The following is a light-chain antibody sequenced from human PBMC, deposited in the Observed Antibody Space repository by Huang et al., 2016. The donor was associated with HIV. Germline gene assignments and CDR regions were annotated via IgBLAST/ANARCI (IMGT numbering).Light chain of an antibody. CDR1: QSVLSPSNKRNH. V-gene: IGKV4-1*01. CDR3: QQYYSIPG. J-gene: IGKJ1*01. CDR2: WAS. Sequence: DIVMTQSPDSLAVSLGERATITCVSSQSVLSPSNKRNHLAWYQQQPRQPPKLLIYWASTRESGVPDRFRGSGSATDFTLTIDNLQAEDVALYFCQQYYSIPGFGQGTYVEV.